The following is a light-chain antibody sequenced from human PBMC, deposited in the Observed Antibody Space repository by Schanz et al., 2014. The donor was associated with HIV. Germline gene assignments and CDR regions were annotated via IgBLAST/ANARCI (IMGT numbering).Light chain of an antibody. Sequence: QSVLTQPPSVSGAPGQRVTISCTGSSSNIGAGYDVHWYKQLPETAPKLLMFGNNNRPSGVPDRYSGSKSDTSASLAITGLQAEDEADYYCQSYDNRLSVVVFGGGTQLTVL. J-gene: IGLJ2*01. V-gene: IGLV1-40*01. CDR3: QSYDNRLSVVV. CDR1: SSNIGAGYD. CDR2: GNN.